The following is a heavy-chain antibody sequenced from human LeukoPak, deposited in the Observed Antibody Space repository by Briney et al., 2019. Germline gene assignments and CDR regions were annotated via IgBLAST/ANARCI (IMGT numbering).Heavy chain of an antibody. V-gene: IGHV4-34*01. CDR1: GGSFSGYY. J-gene: IGHJ4*02. CDR3: ARGGKRGIVVVPAANFDY. D-gene: IGHD2-2*01. Sequence: PSETLSLTCAVYGGSFSGYYWSWIRQPPGKGLEWIGEINHSGSTNYNPSLKSRVTISVDTSKNQFSLKLSSVTAADTAVYYCARGGKRGIVVVPAANFDYWGQGTLVTVSS. CDR2: INHSGST.